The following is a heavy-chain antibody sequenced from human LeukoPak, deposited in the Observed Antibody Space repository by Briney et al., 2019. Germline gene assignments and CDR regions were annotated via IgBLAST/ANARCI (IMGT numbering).Heavy chain of an antibody. CDR3: ARGNRRYSGAVDY. CDR1: GFTFSSYS. D-gene: IGHD5-12*01. V-gene: IGHV3-21*01. J-gene: IGHJ4*02. CDR2: IINSSSNK. Sequence: GRSLRLSCAASGFTFSSYSMNWVRQSPRKGLEWVSSIINSSSNKYYADPVKGRFTISKDKAKNSLYLQTNILRAEDTAVYYWARGNRRYSGAVDYRGQGALVTASS.